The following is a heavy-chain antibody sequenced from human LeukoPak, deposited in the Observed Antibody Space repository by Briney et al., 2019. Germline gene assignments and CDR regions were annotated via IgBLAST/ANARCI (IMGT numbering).Heavy chain of an antibody. CDR1: GFTFSDYY. D-gene: IGHD6-13*01. V-gene: IGHV3-11*04. J-gene: IGHJ4*02. CDR2: ISSSGSTI. CDR3: AKEYSSSWYRLFDY. Sequence: GGSLRLSCAASGFTFSDYYMSWIRQAPGKGLEWVSYISSSGSTIYYADSVKGRFTISRDNAKNSLYLQTNSLRAEDTAVYYCAKEYSSSWYRLFDYWGQGTLVTVSS.